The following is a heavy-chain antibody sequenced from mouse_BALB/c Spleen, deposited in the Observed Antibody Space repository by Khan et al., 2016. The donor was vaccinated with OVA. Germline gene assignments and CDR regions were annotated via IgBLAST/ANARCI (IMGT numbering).Heavy chain of an antibody. Sequence: QVQLQQSGPELVRPGVSVKISCKGSGYTFTDYSMHWVKQSHAKSLEWIGVISTDSVNTNYNQKFKGKATLTVDKSSSTAYMELARMTSEDSAIYYCAIRDYLDYWGQGTTPTVSS. CDR1: GYTFTDYS. J-gene: IGHJ2*01. CDR3: AIRDYLDY. CDR2: ISTDSVNT. V-gene: IGHV1S137*01.